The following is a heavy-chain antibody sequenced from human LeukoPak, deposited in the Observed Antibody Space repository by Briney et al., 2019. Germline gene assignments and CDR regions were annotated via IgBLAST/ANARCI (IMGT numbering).Heavy chain of an antibody. CDR1: GGSISSYK. Sequence: PSETLSLTCTVSGGSISSYKWSWIRQPAGKGLEWIGRIYSSGSTNYTPSHKSRVTMSVDTSKNQFSLKLSSVTAADTAVYYCARGIVGATAPDYWGQGALVIVSS. CDR2: IYSSGST. V-gene: IGHV4-4*07. CDR3: ARGIVGATAPDY. J-gene: IGHJ4*02. D-gene: IGHD1-26*01.